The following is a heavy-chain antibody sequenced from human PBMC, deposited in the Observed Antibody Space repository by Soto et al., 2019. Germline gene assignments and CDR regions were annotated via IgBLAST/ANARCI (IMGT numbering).Heavy chain of an antibody. V-gene: IGHV1-8*01. CDR1: GYTFTSYD. D-gene: IGHD1-1*01. J-gene: IGHJ6*02. CDR3: ASXTGTTRPWYYYYYGMDV. Sequence: ASVKVSCKASGYTFTSYDINWVRQATGQGLEWMGWMNPNSGNTGYAQKFQGRVTMTRNTSISTAYMELSSLRSEDTAVYYCASXTGTTRPWYYYYYGMDVWGQGTTVTVSS. CDR2: MNPNSGNT.